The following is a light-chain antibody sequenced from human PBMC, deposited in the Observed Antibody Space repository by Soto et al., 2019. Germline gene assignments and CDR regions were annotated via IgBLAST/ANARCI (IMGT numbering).Light chain of an antibody. CDR2: GES. Sequence: EVVLTQSPGTLSLSPGESATLSCRDSQSVSSSYLAWYQQKPGQAPRLLIYGESSRATGVPDRFSASGSGTDLTLTISRLEPEDFAVYYCQQYAKAPLTXGQGTKVDI. CDR3: QQYAKAPLT. J-gene: IGKJ1*01. V-gene: IGKV3-20*01. CDR1: QSVSSSY.